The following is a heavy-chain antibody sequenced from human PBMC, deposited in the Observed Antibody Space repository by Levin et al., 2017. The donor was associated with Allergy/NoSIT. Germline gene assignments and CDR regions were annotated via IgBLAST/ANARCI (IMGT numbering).Heavy chain of an antibody. Sequence: SCEASGFTFTNYAIHWVRQAPGEGLKWVAIIWPDGKNKYYADSVRGRFTISRDNSKNTLYLQMDSLKVEDRAVYYCARDGDVSTGYGFDSWGQGTLVTVSS. D-gene: IGHD3/OR15-3a*01. CDR2: IWPDGKNK. V-gene: IGHV3-33*01. CDR3: ARDGDVSTGYGFDS. J-gene: IGHJ4*02. CDR1: GFTFTNYA.